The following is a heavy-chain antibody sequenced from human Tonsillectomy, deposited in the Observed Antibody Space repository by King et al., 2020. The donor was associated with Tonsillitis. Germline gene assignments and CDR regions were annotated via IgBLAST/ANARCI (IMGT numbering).Heavy chain of an antibody. CDR2: IYYSGST. CDR3: ARVKFNYYMDV. V-gene: IGHV4-39*01. Sequence: QLQESGPGLVKPSETLSLTCTVSGGSISSSSYYWGWVRQPPGKGLEWIGSIYYSGSTYYNPSLKSRVTISVDTSKNQFSLTLSSVTAADTAVYYCARVKFNYYMDVWGKGTTVTVTS. CDR1: GGSISSSSYY. D-gene: IGHD2-21*01. J-gene: IGHJ6*03.